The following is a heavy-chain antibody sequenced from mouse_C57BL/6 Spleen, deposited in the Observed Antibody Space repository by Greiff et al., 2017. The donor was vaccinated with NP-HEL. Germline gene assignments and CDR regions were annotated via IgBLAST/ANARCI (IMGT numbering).Heavy chain of an antibody. CDR1: GYTFTSYW. CDR3: ARRDYYGSRGFDY. V-gene: IGHV1-52*01. Sequence: QVHVKQPGAELVRPGSSVKLSCKASGYTFTSYWMHWVKQRPIQGLEWIGNIDPSDSETHYNQKFKDKATLTVDKSSSTAYMQLSSLTSEDSAVYYCARRDYYGSRGFDYWGQGTTLTVSS. J-gene: IGHJ2*01. D-gene: IGHD1-1*01. CDR2: IDPSDSET.